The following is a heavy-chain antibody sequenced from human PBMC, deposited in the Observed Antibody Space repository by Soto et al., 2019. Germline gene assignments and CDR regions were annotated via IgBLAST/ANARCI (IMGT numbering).Heavy chain of an antibody. V-gene: IGHV1-69*01. Sequence: QMQLVQSGAEVKKPGSSVKLSCKASGGTLSSFINYPINWVRQAPGQGLEWMGGIVPNVGTVNYAQKFQGRVTITAHQSTGTAYMEVSRLRSEDTAIYYCARRDTSGFLRYFDNWGQGTLVTVSS. CDR2: IVPNVGTV. CDR1: GGTLSSFINYP. J-gene: IGHJ4*02. D-gene: IGHD3-3*01. CDR3: ARRDTSGFLRYFDN.